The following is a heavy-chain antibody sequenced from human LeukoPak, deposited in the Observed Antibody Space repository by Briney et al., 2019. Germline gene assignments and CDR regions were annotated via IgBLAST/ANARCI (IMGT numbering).Heavy chain of an antibody. V-gene: IGHV1-2*02. CDR2: INPNSGGT. CDR3: ARVRTIDFWSGYYAFDI. D-gene: IGHD3-3*01. J-gene: IGHJ3*02. CDR1: GCTFTGYY. Sequence: ASVKVSCKASGCTFTGYYMHWVRQAPGQGPEWMGWINPNSGGTNYAQKFQGRVTMTRDTSISTAYMELSRLRSDDTAVYYCARVRTIDFWSGYYAFDIWGQGTMVTVSS.